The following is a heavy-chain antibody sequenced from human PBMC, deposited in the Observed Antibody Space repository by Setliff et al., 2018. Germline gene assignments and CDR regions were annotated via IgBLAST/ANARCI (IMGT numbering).Heavy chain of an antibody. Sequence: SETLSLTCTVSGGSISSYYWIWIRQPPGKGLEWIGYIYYSGSTNYNPSLKSRVTISVDTSKNQFSLKLSSVTAADTAVYYCARESIGRGHWFDPWGQGTLVTVSS. CDR3: ARESIGRGHWFDP. CDR2: IYYSGST. V-gene: IGHV4-59*01. J-gene: IGHJ5*02. D-gene: IGHD1-26*01. CDR1: GGSISSYY.